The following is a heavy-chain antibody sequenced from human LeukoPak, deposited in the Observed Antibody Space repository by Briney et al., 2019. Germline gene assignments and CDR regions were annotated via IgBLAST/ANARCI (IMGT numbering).Heavy chain of an antibody. J-gene: IGHJ4*02. Sequence: SGPTLVNPTQTLTLTCTFSGFSLSTSGMCVSWIRQPPGKALEWLARIDWDDNKYYSTSLKTRLTISKDTSKNQVVLTMTNMDPEDTATYYCARINLFDSSGYHYVIDFWGQGTLVTVSS. CDR2: IDWDDNK. CDR1: GFSLSTSGMC. D-gene: IGHD3-22*01. CDR3: ARINLFDSSGYHYVIDF. V-gene: IGHV2-70*11.